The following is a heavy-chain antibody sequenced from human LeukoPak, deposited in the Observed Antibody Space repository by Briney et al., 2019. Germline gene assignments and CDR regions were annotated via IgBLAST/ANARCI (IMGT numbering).Heavy chain of an antibody. Sequence: SVKVSCKASGGTFSSYAISWVRQAPGQGLEWMGGIIPIFGTANYAQKFQGRVTITADESTSTAYMELSSLRSEDTAVYYCARLYCGGDCYSNAFDIWGQGTMVTVSS. CDR3: ARLYCGGDCYSNAFDI. J-gene: IGHJ3*02. CDR1: GGTFSSYA. CDR2: IIPIFGTA. V-gene: IGHV1-69*13. D-gene: IGHD2-21*02.